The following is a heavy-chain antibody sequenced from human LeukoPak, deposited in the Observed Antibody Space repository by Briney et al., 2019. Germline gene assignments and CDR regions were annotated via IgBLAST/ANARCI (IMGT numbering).Heavy chain of an antibody. Sequence: PGGSLRLSCAASGFTFSDYVMIWVRQAPGKGLEWVSGITASGDRTFYGDSVRGRFTMSRDNSNNTVYLQMNSLRVDDTAVYYCARRDIVVVVSASDYWGQGTLVTVSS. V-gene: IGHV3-23*01. CDR3: ARRDIVVVVSASDY. CDR2: ITASGDRT. CDR1: GFTFSDYV. J-gene: IGHJ4*02. D-gene: IGHD2-15*01.